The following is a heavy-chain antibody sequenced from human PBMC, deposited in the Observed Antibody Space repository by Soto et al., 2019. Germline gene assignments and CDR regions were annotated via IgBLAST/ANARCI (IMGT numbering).Heavy chain of an antibody. CDR2: INHSGST. CDR3: ARDSVSMVRGVIYYYYGMDV. Sequence: QVQLQQWGAGLLKPSETLSLTCAVYGGSFSGYYWSWIRQPPGKGLEWIGEINHSGSTNYNPSLKSRVTISVDTSKNQFSLKLSSVTAADTAVYYCARDSVSMVRGVIYYYYGMDVSGQGTTVTVSS. J-gene: IGHJ6*02. D-gene: IGHD3-10*01. CDR1: GGSFSGYY. V-gene: IGHV4-34*01.